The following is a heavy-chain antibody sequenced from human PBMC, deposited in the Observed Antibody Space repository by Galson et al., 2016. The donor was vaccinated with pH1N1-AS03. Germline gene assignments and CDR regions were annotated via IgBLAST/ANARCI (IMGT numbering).Heavy chain of an antibody. CDR2: ISYSGDTE. CDR3: VRPSSGSFRY. Sequence: SLRLSCAASGFPFSGYEMNWVRQAPGKGLEWISYISYSGDTENYADSVKGRFSISRDNAKNSLYLQMSALRPEDTAVYYCVRPSSGSFRYWGPGTLVTASS. V-gene: IGHV3-48*03. D-gene: IGHD1-26*01. CDR1: GFPFSGYE. J-gene: IGHJ4*02.